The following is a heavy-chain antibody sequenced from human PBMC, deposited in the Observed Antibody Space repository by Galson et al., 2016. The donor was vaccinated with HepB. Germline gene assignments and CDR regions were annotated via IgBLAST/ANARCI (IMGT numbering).Heavy chain of an antibody. CDR3: AGVVVAATNWFDP. CDR2: VNHSGNP. V-gene: IGHV4-34*01. D-gene: IGHD2-21*01. CDR1: GGSFNAYY. Sequence: SETLSLTCGVHGGSFNAYYWSWIRQTPGKGLGWIGEVNHSGNPKYNTSLKSRVTISVDTSKNQFSLNLTSMTAADTAVYYCAGVVVAATNWFDPWGQGTLVTVSS. J-gene: IGHJ5*02.